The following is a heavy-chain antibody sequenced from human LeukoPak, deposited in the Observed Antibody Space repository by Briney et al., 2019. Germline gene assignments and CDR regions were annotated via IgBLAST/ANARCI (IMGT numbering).Heavy chain of an antibody. Sequence: QTGGSLRLTCVASGFTFSNYWMSWVRQAPGMGLEWVANIKEDGSEKHHVDSVKGRFTISRDNAKNLLYLQMNSLRPEDTAVYYCARDRYFSGAWGQGTLVTVSS. CDR1: GFTFSNYW. CDR2: IKEDGSEK. D-gene: IGHD2-15*01. J-gene: IGHJ5*02. CDR3: ARDRYFSGA. V-gene: IGHV3-7*03.